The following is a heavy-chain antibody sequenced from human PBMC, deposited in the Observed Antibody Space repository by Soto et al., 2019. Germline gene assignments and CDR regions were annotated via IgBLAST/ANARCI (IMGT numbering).Heavy chain of an antibody. J-gene: IGHJ4*02. CDR1: GVSTSSYY. Sequence: PSETLSLTCTVSGVSTSSYYWSWIRQPPGKGLEWIGYIYYSGSTNYNPSLKSRVTISVDTSKNQFSLKLSSVTAADTAVYYCARAPRGNYGYPSYFDYWGQGTLVTSPQ. CDR2: IYYSGST. D-gene: IGHD3-10*01. CDR3: ARAPRGNYGYPSYFDY. V-gene: IGHV4-59*01.